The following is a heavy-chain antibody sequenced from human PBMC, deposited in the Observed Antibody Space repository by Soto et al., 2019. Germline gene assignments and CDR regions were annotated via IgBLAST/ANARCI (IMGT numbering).Heavy chain of an antibody. J-gene: IGHJ4*02. D-gene: IGHD6-6*01. CDR2: MYHSGST. Sequence: SETLSLTCAVSGGSISSGGYSWSWIRQPPGKGLEWIGYMYHSGSTYYNPSLKSRVTISIDRSKNQLSLKLSSVTAADTAVYYCARVSGIAARQGPLTFDYWGQGTLVTVSS. CDR3: ARVSGIAARQGPLTFDY. CDR1: GGSISSGGYS. V-gene: IGHV4-30-2*01.